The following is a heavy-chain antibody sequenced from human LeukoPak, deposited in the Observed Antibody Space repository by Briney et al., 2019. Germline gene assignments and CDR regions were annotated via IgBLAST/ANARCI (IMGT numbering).Heavy chain of an antibody. J-gene: IGHJ3*02. CDR1: GYSFSTYW. CDR2: VYPGGSDT. V-gene: IGHV5-51*01. Sequence: GESLKISCKGSGYSFSTYWIAWVRQVPGNGLEWMGIVYPGGSDTHYGPSFQGQVTVSADKSISTAYLQLNSLKASDTAMYYCARPTSEWTTAGSFDIWGQGTMVTVSS. CDR3: ARPTSEWTTAGSFDI. D-gene: IGHD4-17*01.